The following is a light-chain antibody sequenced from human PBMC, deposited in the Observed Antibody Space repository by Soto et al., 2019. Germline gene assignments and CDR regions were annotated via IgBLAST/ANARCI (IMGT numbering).Light chain of an antibody. J-gene: IGLJ3*02. CDR1: SGHSSYI. Sequence: QSVLTQSSSAPASLGSSVKLTCTLSSGHSSYIIAWHQQQPGKAPRYLMKLEGSGSYNKGSGVPDRFSGSSSGADRYLTISNLQFEDEADYYCETWESNTQVFGGGTKATVL. CDR3: ETWESNTQV. V-gene: IGLV4-60*02. CDR2: LEGSGSY.